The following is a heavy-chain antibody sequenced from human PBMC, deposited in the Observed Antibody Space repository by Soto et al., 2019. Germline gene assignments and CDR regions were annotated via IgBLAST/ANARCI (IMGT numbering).Heavy chain of an antibody. CDR1: GYTFTGYH. V-gene: IGHV1-2*02. Sequence: ASVKVSCKTSGYTFTGYHTHWVRQAPGQGLEWVGYINPNSGVTHSAQKFQGRVTMTSDTSISTAYMELSRLRSDDTAVYYCARAESYYDNSGYYYFDDWGQGTPVTVPQ. CDR2: INPNSGVT. CDR3: ARAESYYDNSGYYYFDD. D-gene: IGHD3-22*01. J-gene: IGHJ4*02.